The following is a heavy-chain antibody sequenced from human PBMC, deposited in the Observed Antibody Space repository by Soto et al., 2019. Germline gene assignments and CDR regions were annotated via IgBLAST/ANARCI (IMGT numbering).Heavy chain of an antibody. Sequence: SETLSLTCTVSGGSISSYYWSWIRQPPGKGLEWIGYIYYSGSTNYNPSLKSRVTISVDTSKNQFSLKLSSVTAADTAVYYCARIYCSGGSCYFFDYWGQGTLVTVSS. D-gene: IGHD2-15*01. CDR3: ARIYCSGGSCYFFDY. CDR2: IYYSGST. V-gene: IGHV4-59*08. CDR1: GGSISSYY. J-gene: IGHJ4*02.